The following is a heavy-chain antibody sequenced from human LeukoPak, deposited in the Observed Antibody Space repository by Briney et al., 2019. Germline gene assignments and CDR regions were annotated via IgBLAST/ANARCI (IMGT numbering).Heavy chain of an antibody. Sequence: SETLSLTCAVSGGSISSSNWWSWVRQSPGKGLEWIGEIHHSVSTNYNPSLKSRVTISVDKSKNQFSLKLSSVTAADTAVYYCTTYYYDSSGYYAPDWGQGTLVTVSS. J-gene: IGHJ4*02. CDR1: GGSISSSNW. CDR2: IHHSVST. D-gene: IGHD3-22*01. CDR3: TTYYYDSSGYYAPD. V-gene: IGHV4-4*02.